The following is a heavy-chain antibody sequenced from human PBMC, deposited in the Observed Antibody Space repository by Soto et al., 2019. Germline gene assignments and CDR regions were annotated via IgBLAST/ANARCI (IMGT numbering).Heavy chain of an antibody. D-gene: IGHD5-12*01. Sequence: SETLSLTCAVYGGSFSGYYWSWIRQPPGKGLEWIGEINHSGGTNYNPSLKSRVTISVDKSKKQFSLKLSSVTAADTAVYYCARGVATSSLSHFDYWGQGTLVTVSS. V-gene: IGHV4-34*01. CDR1: GGSFSGYY. J-gene: IGHJ4*02. CDR3: ARGVATSSLSHFDY. CDR2: INHSGGT.